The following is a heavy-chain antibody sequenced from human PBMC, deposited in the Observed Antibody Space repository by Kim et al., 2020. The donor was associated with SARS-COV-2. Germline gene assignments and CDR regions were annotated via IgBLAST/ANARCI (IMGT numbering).Heavy chain of an antibody. V-gene: IGHV4-39*01. CDR1: GGSISSSSYY. CDR2: IYYSGST. CDR3: ARHGFVVVPAAIQVFAFDI. D-gene: IGHD2-2*02. Sequence: SETLSLTCTVSGGSISSSSYYWGWIRQPPGKGLEWIGSIYYSGSTYYNPSLKSRVTISVDTSKNQFSLKLSSVTAADTAVYYCARHGFVVVPAAIQVFAFDIWGQGTMVTVSS. J-gene: IGHJ3*02.